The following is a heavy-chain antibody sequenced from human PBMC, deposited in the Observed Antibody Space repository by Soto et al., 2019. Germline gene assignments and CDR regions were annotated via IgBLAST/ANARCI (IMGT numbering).Heavy chain of an antibody. CDR2: LYYSGKT. J-gene: IGHJ4*02. CDR1: GASITSTTYF. V-gene: IGHV4-39*02. Sequence: PSETLSPTCSLPGASITSTTYFWAWIRQPPGKGLEWVSSLYYSGKTHYNPSLKSRTTISVDRSRTHFSLQVSSVTAADTAVYYCAKNLPRTGRFDYWGQGTVVTVSS. CDR3: AKNLPRTGRFDY.